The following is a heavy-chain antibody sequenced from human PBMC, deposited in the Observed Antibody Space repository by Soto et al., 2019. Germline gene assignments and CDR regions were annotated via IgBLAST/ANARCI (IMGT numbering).Heavy chain of an antibody. CDR1: GFTFSSHA. Sequence: GGSLRLSCAAXGFTFSSHAMNWVRQAPGKGLEWVSVISGSGGSTYYADSVKGRFTISRDNSKNTLYLQMNTLRAEDTAIYYCARSSTTVITEVLVYWGQGTLVTVSS. J-gene: IGHJ4*02. V-gene: IGHV3-23*01. CDR2: ISGSGGST. CDR3: ARSSTTVITEVLVY. D-gene: IGHD4-17*01.